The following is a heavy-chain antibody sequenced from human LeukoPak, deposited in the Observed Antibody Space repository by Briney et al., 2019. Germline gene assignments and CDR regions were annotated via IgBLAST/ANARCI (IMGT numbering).Heavy chain of an antibody. Sequence: PSETLSLTCTVSGGSISSSSYYWGWIRQPPGKGLEWVSAISGSGGSTYYADSVKGRFTISRDNSKNTLYLQMNSLRAEGTAVYYCAKAGAGFGELFSYDYWGQGTLVTVSS. CDR3: AKAGAGFGELFSYDY. V-gene: IGHV3-23*01. J-gene: IGHJ4*02. D-gene: IGHD3-10*01. CDR1: GGSISSSSYY. CDR2: ISGSGGST.